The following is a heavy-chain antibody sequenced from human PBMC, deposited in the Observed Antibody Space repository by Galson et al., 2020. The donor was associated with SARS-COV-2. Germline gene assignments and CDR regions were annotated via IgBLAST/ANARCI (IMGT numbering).Heavy chain of an antibody. V-gene: IGHV3-33*01. CDR1: GFTFSSYG. CDR2: IWYDGSNK. D-gene: IGHD4-17*01. Sequence: QLGESLKISCAASGFTFSSYGMHWVRQAPGKGLEWVAVIWYDGSNKYYADSVKGRFTISRDNSKNTLYLQMNSLRAEDTAVYYCASDYGDYTSWYYYYGMDVWGQGTTVTVSS. CDR3: ASDYGDYTSWYYYYGMDV. J-gene: IGHJ6*02.